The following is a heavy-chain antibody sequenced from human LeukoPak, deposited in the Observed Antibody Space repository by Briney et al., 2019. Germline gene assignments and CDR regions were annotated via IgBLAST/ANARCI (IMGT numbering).Heavy chain of an antibody. CDR3: ARDLGGYPFFMAV. CDR2: LDESGRP. J-gene: IGHJ6*03. Sequence: SETLSLTCSVSGGSLRSGDHHWAWVRQPPGKGLEFIGSLDESGRPYYNRPLKSRVSISGDTSGKQFSLNLTSVTAADTAVYFCARDLGGYPFFMAVWGRGTTVIVSS. V-gene: IGHV4-39*07. D-gene: IGHD2-15*01. CDR1: GGSLRSGDHH.